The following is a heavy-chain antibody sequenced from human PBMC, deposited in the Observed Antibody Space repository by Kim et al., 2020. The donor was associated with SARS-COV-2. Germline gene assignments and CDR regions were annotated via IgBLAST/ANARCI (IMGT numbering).Heavy chain of an antibody. CDR2: INAGNGNT. Sequence: ASVKVSCKASGYTFTSYAMHWVRQAPGQRLEWMGWINAGNGNTKYSQKFQGRVTITRDTSASTAYMELSSLRSEDTAVYYCARVFSVRGVRYFDYWGQGTLVTVSS. V-gene: IGHV1-3*01. CDR3: ARVFSVRGVRYFDY. CDR1: GYTFTSYA. D-gene: IGHD3-10*01. J-gene: IGHJ4*02.